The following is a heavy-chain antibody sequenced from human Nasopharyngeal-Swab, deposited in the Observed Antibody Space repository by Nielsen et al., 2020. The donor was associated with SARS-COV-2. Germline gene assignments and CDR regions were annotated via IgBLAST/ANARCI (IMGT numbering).Heavy chain of an antibody. D-gene: IGHD2-15*01. CDR2: INAGNGNT. J-gene: IGHJ4*02. CDR3: ARGRRGYCSGGSCGGDWYFDY. V-gene: IGHV1-3*01. CDR1: GYTFTSYA. Sequence: ASVKVSCKASGYTFTSYAMHWMRQAPGQRLEWMGWINAGNGNTKYSQKFQGRVTITRDTSASTAYMELSSLRSEDTAVYYCARGRRGYCSGGSCGGDWYFDYWGQGTLVTVSS.